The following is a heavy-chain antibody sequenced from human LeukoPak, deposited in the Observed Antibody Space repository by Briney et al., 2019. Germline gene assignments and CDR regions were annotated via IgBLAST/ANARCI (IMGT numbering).Heavy chain of an antibody. CDR3: ARGYGSSDYFDY. D-gene: IGHD6-6*01. J-gene: IGHJ4*02. V-gene: IGHV4-30-2*01. Sequence: SETLSLTCTVSGGSISSGGYYWSWIRQPPGKGLEWIGYTYHSGSTYYNPSLKSRVTISVNRSKNQFSLKLSSVTAADTAVYYCARGYGSSDYFDYWGQGTLVTVSS. CDR1: GGSISSGGYY. CDR2: TYHSGST.